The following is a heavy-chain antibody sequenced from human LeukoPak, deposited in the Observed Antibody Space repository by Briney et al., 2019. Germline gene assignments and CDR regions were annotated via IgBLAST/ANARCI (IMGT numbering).Heavy chain of an antibody. V-gene: IGHV5-51*01. CDR2: NHPGDSDT. Sequence: GEALKISCKGSCYSITSYMHGWGRQMARKRLERVGINHPGDSDTRYSPSFQGQVTISADKSISTAYLQWSSLKASDTAMYYCARLSMITFGEMDYWGQGTLVTVSS. D-gene: IGHD3-16*01. CDR3: ARLSMITFGEMDY. CDR1: CYSITSYM. J-gene: IGHJ4*02.